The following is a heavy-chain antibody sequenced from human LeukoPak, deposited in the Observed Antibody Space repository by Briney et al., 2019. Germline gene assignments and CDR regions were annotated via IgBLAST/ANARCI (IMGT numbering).Heavy chain of an antibody. CDR1: GSTFSSYA. J-gene: IGHJ6*03. Sequence: PGGSLRLSCAASGSTFSSYAMHWVRQAPGKGLEYVSAISSNGGSTYYANSVKGRFTISRDNSKNTLYLQMGSLRAEDTAVYYCARDQSSSGVYYYYMDVWGKGTTVTVSS. CDR2: ISSNGGST. D-gene: IGHD6-6*01. CDR3: ARDQSSSGVYYYYMDV. V-gene: IGHV3-64*01.